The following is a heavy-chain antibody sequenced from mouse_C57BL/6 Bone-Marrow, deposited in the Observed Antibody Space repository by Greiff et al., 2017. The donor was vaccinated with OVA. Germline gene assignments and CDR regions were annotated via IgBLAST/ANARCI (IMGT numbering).Heavy chain of an antibody. J-gene: IGHJ3*01. CDR1: GYTFTSYW. CDR3: TRRYYYGSSYGFAY. V-gene: IGHV1-5*01. D-gene: IGHD1-1*01. Sequence: VQLQQSGTVLARPGASVKMSCKTSGYTFTSYWMHWVKQRPGQGLEWIGAIYPGNSDTSYNQKFKGKAKLTAVTSASTAYMELSSLTNEDAAVYYCTRRYYYGSSYGFAYWGQGTLVTVSA. CDR2: IYPGNSDT.